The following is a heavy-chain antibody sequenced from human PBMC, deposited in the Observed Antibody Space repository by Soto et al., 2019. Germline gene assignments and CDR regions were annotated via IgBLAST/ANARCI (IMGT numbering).Heavy chain of an antibody. Sequence: GGSLRLSCAASGFTFSSYGMNWVRQAPGKGLEWVSVIWYDGSNKYYADSVKGRFTISRDNSKNTLYLQMNSLRAEDTAVYYCARVSCDDFWRGCYDYYCMDVWGQGTTVTVSS. CDR1: GFTFSSYG. V-gene: IGHV3-33*01. CDR2: IWYDGSNK. CDR3: ARVSCDDFWRGCYDYYCMDV. D-gene: IGHD3-3*01. J-gene: IGHJ6*02.